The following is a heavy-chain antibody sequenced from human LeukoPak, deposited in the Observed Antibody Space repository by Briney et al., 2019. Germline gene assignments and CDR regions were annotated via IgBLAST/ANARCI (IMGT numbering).Heavy chain of an antibody. CDR1: GGSISSGGYY. J-gene: IGHJ5*02. CDR2: IYYSGST. D-gene: IGHD3-22*01. V-gene: IGHV4-31*03. Sequence: PSETLSLTCTVSGGSISSGGYYWSWIRQHPGKGLEWIGYIYYSGSTYYNPFLKSRVTISVDTSKNQFSLKLSSVTAADTAVYYCALTNYYDSSGYYANWFDPWGQGTLVTVSS. CDR3: ALTNYYDSSGYYANWFDP.